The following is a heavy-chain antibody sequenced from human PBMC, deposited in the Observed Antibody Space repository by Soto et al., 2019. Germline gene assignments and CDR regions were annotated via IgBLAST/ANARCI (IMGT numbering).Heavy chain of an antibody. Sequence: QVQLQESGPGLVKPSDTLSLTCAVSGYSISSNYWWGWIRQPPGKGLEWIGYIHYSGSTYYNPSLKSRVTMSGDTSKNQFSLKLSSVTAVDPAVYYCATFDWYRSDYWGQGTLVTVSS. CDR2: IHYSGST. CDR3: ATFDWYRSDY. CDR1: GYSISSNYW. J-gene: IGHJ4*02. V-gene: IGHV4-28*01. D-gene: IGHD3-9*01.